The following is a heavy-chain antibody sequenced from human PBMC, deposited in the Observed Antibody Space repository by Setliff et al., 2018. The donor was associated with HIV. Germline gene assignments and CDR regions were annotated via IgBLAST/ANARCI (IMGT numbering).Heavy chain of an antibody. V-gene: IGHV4-31*02. CDR3: ARGPFVLRFLERLVYFDY. CDR2: VYYSGST. CDR1: GGSSSSSGYY. Sequence: NLSLTCSVSGGSSSSSGYYWSWIRQHPGKGLDWIGRVYYSGSTDYSPSRQSRATLSIDTSKNQFSLKFTSVIAADTAIYYCARGPFVLRFLERLVYFDYSGQGKLVTVSS. D-gene: IGHD3-3*01. J-gene: IGHJ4*02.